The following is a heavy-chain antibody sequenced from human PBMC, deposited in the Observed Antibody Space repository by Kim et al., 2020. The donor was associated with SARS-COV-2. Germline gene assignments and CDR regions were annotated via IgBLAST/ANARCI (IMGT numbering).Heavy chain of an antibody. CDR2: ISSSSSTI. CDR1: GFTFSSYS. Sequence: GGSLRLSCAASGFTFSSYSMNWVRQAPGKGLEWVSYISSSSSTIYYADSVKGRFTISRDNAKNSLYLQMNSLRDEDTAVCYCARNGGTLRAKYWYFDLWGRGTLVTVSS. J-gene: IGHJ2*01. V-gene: IGHV3-48*02. D-gene: IGHD3-16*01. CDR3: ARNGGTLRAKYWYFDL.